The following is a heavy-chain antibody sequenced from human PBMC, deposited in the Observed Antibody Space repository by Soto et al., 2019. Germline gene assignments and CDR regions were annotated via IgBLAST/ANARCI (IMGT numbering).Heavy chain of an antibody. J-gene: IGHJ4*01. CDR3: TTDSYMTTIVVRFDY. Sequence: EVQLVESGGGLVKPGGSLRLSCAASGFTFTNAWINWVRQAPGKGLEWVGRIKSKLDGGTTDFPASVKGRSAISSDDSTHMVYLQMTSLKTEDTAIYYCTTDSYMTTIVVRFDYWGHGTLVTVSS. V-gene: IGHV3-15*07. D-gene: IGHD3-22*01. CDR1: GFTFTNAW. CDR2: IKSKLDGGTT.